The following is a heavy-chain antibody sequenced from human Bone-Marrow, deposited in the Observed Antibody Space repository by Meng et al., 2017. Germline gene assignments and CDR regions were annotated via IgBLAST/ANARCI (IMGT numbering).Heavy chain of an antibody. CDR2: INPNSGGT. Sequence: ASVKVSCKASGYTFTSYGISWVRQAPGQGLEWMGWINPNSGGTNYAQKFQGRVTMTRDTSISTAYMELSRLRSDDTAVYYCAIRPLVGPTAEVDYWGQGTLVTVSS. CDR1: GYTFTSYG. CDR3: AIRPLVGPTAEVDY. V-gene: IGHV1-2*02. J-gene: IGHJ4*02. D-gene: IGHD1-26*01.